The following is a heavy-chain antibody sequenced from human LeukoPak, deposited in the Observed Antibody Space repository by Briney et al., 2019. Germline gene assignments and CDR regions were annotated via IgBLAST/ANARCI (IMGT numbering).Heavy chain of an antibody. J-gene: IGHJ3*02. CDR3: ARERGTLAVAGDAVDI. CDR1: GYTFTDYY. V-gene: IGHV1-2*02. Sequence: ASVKVSCKASGYTFTDYYLHWVRQAPGQGLEWMGWTNPNSGGTKYAQRFQGRVTMTRDTSINTAYMEVRRLTSDDTAVYYCARERGTLAVAGDAVDIWGQGTMVTVS. D-gene: IGHD6-19*01. CDR2: TNPNSGGT.